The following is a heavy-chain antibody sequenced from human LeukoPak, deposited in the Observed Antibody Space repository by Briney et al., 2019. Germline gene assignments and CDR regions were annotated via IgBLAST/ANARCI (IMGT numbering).Heavy chain of an antibody. Sequence: GASVKVFCKASGGTFSSYAISWVRQAPGQGLEWMGGIIPIFGTANYAQKFQGRVTITADESTSTAYMELSSLRSEDTAVYYCAGTPDIVVVPAAYDAFDIWGQGTMVTVSS. CDR2: IIPIFGTA. D-gene: IGHD2-2*01. V-gene: IGHV1-69*13. J-gene: IGHJ3*02. CDR3: AGTPDIVVVPAAYDAFDI. CDR1: GGTFSSYA.